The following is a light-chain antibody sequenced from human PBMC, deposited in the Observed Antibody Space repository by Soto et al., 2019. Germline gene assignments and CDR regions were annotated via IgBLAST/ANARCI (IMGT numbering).Light chain of an antibody. V-gene: IGKV3-11*01. Sequence: EIVLTQSPVTLSLSPGERATLSCRASQDINNYLAWYQQKRGQAPRLLFYDASKRAIGIPARFSGSGSGTDLTLTISSLETEAFAVYYCQQRTDWPPFTFGQGTKLEIK. CDR2: DAS. CDR1: QDINNY. J-gene: IGKJ2*01. CDR3: QQRTDWPPFT.